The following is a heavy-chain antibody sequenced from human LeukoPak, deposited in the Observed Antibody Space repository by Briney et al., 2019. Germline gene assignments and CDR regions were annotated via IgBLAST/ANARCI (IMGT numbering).Heavy chain of an antibody. D-gene: IGHD2-21*02. CDR1: RFTVSSNY. CDR2: IYCGGST. V-gene: IGHV3-66*02. CDR3: ARDSEGDLFDY. J-gene: IGHJ4*02. Sequence: GGSLRLSCAASRFTVSSNYMSWVRQAPGKGLEWVSVIYCGGSTYYADSVKGRFTISRDNSKNTLYLQMNSLRAEDTAVYYCARDSEGDLFDYWGQETLVTDSS.